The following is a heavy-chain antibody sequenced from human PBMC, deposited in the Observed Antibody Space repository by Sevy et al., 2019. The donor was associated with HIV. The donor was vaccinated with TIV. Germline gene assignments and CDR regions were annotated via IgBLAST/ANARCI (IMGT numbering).Heavy chain of an antibody. Sequence: ASVKVSCKASGYTFTGYYMHWVRQAPGQGLEWMGWINPDIGSTNYTKKFQGRVTMTRDTSISTIYMEMRRTRSDDTAVYYCARSPLSSSLYYYYNTAYFYDYFDYWGQGTLVTVSS. CDR1: GYTFTGYY. D-gene: IGHD3-22*01. V-gene: IGHV1-2*02. CDR2: INPDIGST. CDR3: ARSPLSSSLYYYYNTAYFYDYFDY. J-gene: IGHJ4*02.